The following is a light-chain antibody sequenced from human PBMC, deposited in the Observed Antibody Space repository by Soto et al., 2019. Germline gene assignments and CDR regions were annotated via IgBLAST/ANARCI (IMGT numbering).Light chain of an antibody. J-gene: IGLJ3*02. V-gene: IGLV3-21*04. CDR1: NIGSKS. Sequence: SYVLTQPPSVSVAPGQTARITWGGNNIGSKSVHWYQQKPGQAPVLVISSDSDRPSAIPERFSGSNSGNTATLTISRVEAADEADYYCQVWDNTRDHVVFGGGTKLTVL. CDR2: SDS. CDR3: QVWDNTRDHVV.